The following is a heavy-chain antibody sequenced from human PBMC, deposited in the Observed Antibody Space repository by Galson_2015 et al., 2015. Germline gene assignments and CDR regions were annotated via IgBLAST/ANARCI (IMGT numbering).Heavy chain of an antibody. V-gene: IGHV3-33*01. Sequence: SLRLSCAASGFTFSSYGMHWVRQAPGKGLEWVAVIWYDGSNKYYADSVKGRFTISRDNSKNTLYLQMNSLRAEDTAVYYCARDPTGYCSGGSCYDDAFDIWGQGTMVTVSS. CDR3: ARDPTGYCSGGSCYDDAFDI. CDR1: GFTFSSYG. D-gene: IGHD2-15*01. J-gene: IGHJ3*02. CDR2: IWYDGSNK.